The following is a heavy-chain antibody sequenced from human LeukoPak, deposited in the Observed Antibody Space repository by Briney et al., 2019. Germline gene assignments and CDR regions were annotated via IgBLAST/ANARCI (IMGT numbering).Heavy chain of an antibody. CDR3: AKDTYRRTHYYERTEYFDY. Sequence: GGSLRLSCAASGFTFSSYAMSWVRQGPGKRLEWVSSISADTNGTYYADSVRGRFTISRDNFKNTLYLQMNSLRAEDTAVHYCAKDTYRRTHYYERTEYFDYWGQGTLVTVSS. V-gene: IGHV3-23*01. CDR2: ISADTNGT. CDR1: GFTFSSYA. D-gene: IGHD3-22*01. J-gene: IGHJ4*02.